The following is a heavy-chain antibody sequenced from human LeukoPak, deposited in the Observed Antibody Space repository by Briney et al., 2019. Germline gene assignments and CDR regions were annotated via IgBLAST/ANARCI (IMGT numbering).Heavy chain of an antibody. CDR1: GFTFSSYW. J-gene: IGHJ4*02. CDR2: IKQDGSEK. V-gene: IGHV3-7*01. D-gene: IGHD3-10*01. CDR3: ARGKDLLLWFGESDY. Sequence: PGGSLRLSCAASGFTFSSYWMSWVPQAPGKGLEWLANIKQDGSEKYYVDSVKGRFTISRDNAKNSLYLQMNSLRAEDTAVYYCARGKDLLLWFGESDYWGQGTLVTVSS.